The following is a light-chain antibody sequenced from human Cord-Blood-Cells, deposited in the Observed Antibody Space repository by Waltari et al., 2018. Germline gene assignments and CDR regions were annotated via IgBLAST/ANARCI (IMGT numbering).Light chain of an antibody. CDR2: GAS. CDR1: QSVSSSY. V-gene: IGKV3-20*01. CDR3: QQYGSSPRT. Sequence: EIVLTQSPGTLSLSPGETATLSCRVSQSVSSSYLAWYHQKPGQAPRLLIYGASSRAAGIQYRFIGSGSGTDFTLTSSRLEPEDFADYYYQQYGSSPRTFGQGTKVEIK. J-gene: IGKJ1*01.